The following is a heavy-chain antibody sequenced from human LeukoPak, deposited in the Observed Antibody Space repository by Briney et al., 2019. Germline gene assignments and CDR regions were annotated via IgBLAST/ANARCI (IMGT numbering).Heavy chain of an antibody. CDR1: GFTFNSYA. Sequence: PGGSLRLSCAASGFTFNSYAMSWVRQAPGKRLECVSAISNSGDITYYEDQVKGRFTIYRDNYKKTLYLQMNSLTVEDTAVYHCVKDPYSSGWYGGNAFDLWGQGTMVTVSS. CDR3: VKDPYSSGWYGGNAFDL. V-gene: IGHV3-23*01. CDR2: ISNSGDIT. J-gene: IGHJ3*01. D-gene: IGHD6-19*01.